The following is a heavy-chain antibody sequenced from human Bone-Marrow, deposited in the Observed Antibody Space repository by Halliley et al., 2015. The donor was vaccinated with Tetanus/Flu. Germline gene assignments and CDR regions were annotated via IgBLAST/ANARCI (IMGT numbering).Heavy chain of an antibody. J-gene: IGHJ6*02. Sequence: PEKGLEWIGYIYSSGSSNYNPSLKSRVTISVDTSKNQFSLKLTSVTAADTAVYYCARSQYGMDVWGQGTTVTVPS. V-gene: IGHV4-59*01. CDR3: ARSQYGMDV. CDR2: IYSSGSS.